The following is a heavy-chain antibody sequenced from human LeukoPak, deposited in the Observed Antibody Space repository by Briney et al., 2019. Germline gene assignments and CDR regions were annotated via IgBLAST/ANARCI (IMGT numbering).Heavy chain of an antibody. V-gene: IGHV3-7*03. CDR2: INHNGNVN. Sequence: GGSLRLSCAASGFTFSSYWMNWARQAPGKGLEWVASINHNGNVNYYVDSVKRRFTISRDNAKNSLYLQMSNLRAEDTAVYFCARGGGLDVWGQGATVTVSS. CDR1: GFTFSSYW. D-gene: IGHD3-16*01. J-gene: IGHJ6*02. CDR3: ARGGGLDV.